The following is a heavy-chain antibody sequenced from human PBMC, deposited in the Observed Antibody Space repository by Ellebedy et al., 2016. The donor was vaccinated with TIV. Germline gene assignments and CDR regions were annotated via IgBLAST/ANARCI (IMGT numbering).Heavy chain of an antibody. CDR3: ARGEGYGMDV. CDR1: GGSISGTYTSYY. D-gene: IGHD3-10*01. CDR2: IYDSGRT. V-gene: IGHV4-39*01. Sequence: SETLSLXXNVSGGSISGTYTSYYWGWIRQPPGKGLEWIGSIYDSGRTHYNPSLKSRVTISVDTSKNQFSLKLSSVTAADTAVYYCARGEGYGMDVWGQGTTVTVS. J-gene: IGHJ6*02.